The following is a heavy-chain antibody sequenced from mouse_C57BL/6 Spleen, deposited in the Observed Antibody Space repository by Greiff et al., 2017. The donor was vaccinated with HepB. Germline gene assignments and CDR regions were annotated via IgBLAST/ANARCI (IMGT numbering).Heavy chain of an antibody. Sequence: EVQGVESGGGLVKPGGSLKLSCAASGFTFSSYAMSWVRQTPEKRLEWVATISDGGSYTYYPDNVKGRFTISRDNAKNNLYLQMSHLKSEDTAMYYCARDENYGSHWYFDVWGTGTTVTVSS. CDR2: ISDGGSYT. D-gene: IGHD1-1*01. V-gene: IGHV5-4*01. J-gene: IGHJ1*03. CDR1: GFTFSSYA. CDR3: ARDENYGSHWYFDV.